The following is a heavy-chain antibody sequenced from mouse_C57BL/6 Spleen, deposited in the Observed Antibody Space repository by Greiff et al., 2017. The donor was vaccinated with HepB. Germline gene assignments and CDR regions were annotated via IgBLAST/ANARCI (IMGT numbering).Heavy chain of an antibody. D-gene: IGHD2-4*01. J-gene: IGHJ3*01. CDR3: ARWDDYDVAY. CDR1: GFNIKDYY. CDR2: IDPEDGET. V-gene: IGHV14-2*01. Sequence: EVKLQESGAELVKPGASVKLSCTASGFNIKDYYMHWVKQRTEQGLEWIGRIDPEDGETKYAPKFQGKATITADTSSNTAYLQLSSLTSEDTAVYYCARWDDYDVAYWGQGTLVTVSA.